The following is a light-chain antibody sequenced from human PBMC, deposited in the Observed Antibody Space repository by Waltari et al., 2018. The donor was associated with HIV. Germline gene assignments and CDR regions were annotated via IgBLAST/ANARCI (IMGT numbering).Light chain of an antibody. V-gene: IGLV2-8*01. J-gene: IGLJ2*01. CDR1: SSDVGGYNY. Sequence: QSALPQPPSASGSPGQSVTISCTGTSSDVGGYNYVSWYHQYPGKAPKLIIYEATKRPSGVPDRFSGSKSGNTASLTVSGLQAEDEADYYCTSYAGRDNFVVFGGGTRLTVL. CDR3: TSYAGRDNFVV. CDR2: EAT.